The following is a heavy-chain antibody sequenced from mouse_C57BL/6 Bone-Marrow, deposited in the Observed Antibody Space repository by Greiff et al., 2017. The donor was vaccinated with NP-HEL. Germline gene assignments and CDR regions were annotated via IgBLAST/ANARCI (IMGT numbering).Heavy chain of an antibody. Sequence: EVMLVESGGGLVQPGGSLKLSCAASGFTFSDYGMAWVRQAPRKGPEWVAFISNLAYSIYYADTVTGRFTISRENAKNTLYLEMSSLRSEDTAMYYCARHDFFAYWGQGTLVTVSA. J-gene: IGHJ3*01. CDR1: GFTFSDYG. D-gene: IGHD2-13*01. V-gene: IGHV5-15*01. CDR3: ARHDFFAY. CDR2: ISNLAYSI.